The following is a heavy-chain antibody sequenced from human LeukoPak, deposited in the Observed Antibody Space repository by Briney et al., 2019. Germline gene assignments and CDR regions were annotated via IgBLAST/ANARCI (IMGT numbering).Heavy chain of an antibody. Sequence: SETLSLTCTVSGGSISSSSYYWGWIRQPPGKGLEWIGYIYYSGSTNYNPSLKSRVTISVDTSKNQFSLKLSSVTAADTAVYYCARVYATESYYYYYGMDVWGQGTTVTVSS. CDR2: IYYSGST. CDR3: ARVYATESYYYYYGMDV. CDR1: GGSISSSSYY. J-gene: IGHJ6*02. V-gene: IGHV4-61*05. D-gene: IGHD1-20*01.